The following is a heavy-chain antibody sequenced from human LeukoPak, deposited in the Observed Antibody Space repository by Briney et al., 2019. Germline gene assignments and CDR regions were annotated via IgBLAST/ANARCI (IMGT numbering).Heavy chain of an antibody. CDR2: ISWDGGST. V-gene: IGHV3-43*01. CDR3: AKDIGRDGINFDY. Sequence: GGSLRLSCAASGFTFDDYTMHWVRQAPGKGLEWVSLISWDGGSTYYADSVKGRFTISRDNSKNSLYLQMNSLRTEDTALYYCAKDIGRDGINFDYWGQGTLVTVSS. D-gene: IGHD5-24*01. CDR1: GFTFDDYT. J-gene: IGHJ4*02.